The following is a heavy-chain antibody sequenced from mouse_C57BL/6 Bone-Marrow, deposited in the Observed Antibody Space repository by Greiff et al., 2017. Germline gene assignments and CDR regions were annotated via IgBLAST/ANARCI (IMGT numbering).Heavy chain of an antibody. CDR1: GYTFTDYY. CDR2: INPYNGGT. CDR3: ASRWLRDYYAMDY. Sequence: VQLQQSGPVLVKPGASVKMSCKASGYTFTDYYMNWVKQSHGKSLEWIGDINPYNGGTSYNQKFKGKATLTVDKSSSTAYMELNSLTSEDSAVYYCASRWLRDYYAMDYWGQGTSVTVSS. J-gene: IGHJ4*01. V-gene: IGHV1-19*01. D-gene: IGHD2-2*01.